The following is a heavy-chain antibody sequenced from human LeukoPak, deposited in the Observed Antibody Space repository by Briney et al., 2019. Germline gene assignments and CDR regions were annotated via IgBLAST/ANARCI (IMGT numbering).Heavy chain of an antibody. CDR2: ISSSGGTI. CDR3: ARVLHAYLQSSPLNY. CDR1: GFTFSDYY. V-gene: IGHV3-11*04. J-gene: IGHJ4*02. D-gene: IGHD4-11*01. Sequence: GGSLRLSCAASGFTFSDYYMSWIRQAPGKGLEWVSYISSSGGTIYYADSVKGRFTISRDNAKNSLYLQMNSLRAEDTAVYYCARVLHAYLQSSPLNYWGQGTLVTVSS.